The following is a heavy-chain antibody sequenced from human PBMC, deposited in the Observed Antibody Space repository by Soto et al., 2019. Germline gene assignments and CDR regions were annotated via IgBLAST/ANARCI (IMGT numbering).Heavy chain of an antibody. Sequence: EVQLLESGGGLVQPGGSLKLSCAASGFSFSSYALSWVRQAPGKGLEWVSAINSGGGTTYADSVEGRFTISRDNSDNTLFLQMNSLRAEDTAVYYCAKPRETGGSYKPFNYWGQGTLVTVSS. CDR3: AKPRETGGSYKPFNY. CDR1: GFSFSSYA. V-gene: IGHV3-23*01. J-gene: IGHJ4*02. CDR2: INSGGGT. D-gene: IGHD6-19*01.